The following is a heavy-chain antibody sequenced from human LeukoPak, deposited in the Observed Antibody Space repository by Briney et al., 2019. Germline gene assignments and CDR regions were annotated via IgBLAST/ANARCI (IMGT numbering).Heavy chain of an antibody. CDR1: GASISSGSGNYY. Sequence: SETLSLTCSVSGASISSGSGNYYCYWVRQRPGKGLEGFGYIGHSGSTYYNPSLKSRVTISVDRYKNQFSLKLTSVTAADTAVHYCARGGSGYDSDYWGQGTLVTVSS. CDR2: IGHSGST. D-gene: IGHD5-12*01. J-gene: IGHJ4*02. CDR3: ARGGSGYDSDY. V-gene: IGHV4-30-2*01.